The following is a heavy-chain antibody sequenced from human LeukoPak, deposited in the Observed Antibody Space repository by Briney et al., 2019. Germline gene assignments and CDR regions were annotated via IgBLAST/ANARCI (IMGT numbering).Heavy chain of an antibody. CDR1: GFTFSDYY. D-gene: IGHD2-2*01. CDR2: ISSSGSTI. Sequence: GGSLRLSCAASGFTFSDYYMSWIRQAPGKGLEWVSYISSSGSTIYYADSVKGRFTISRDNATNSLYLQMNSLRAEDTAVYYCARGRICSSTSCYSDYWGQGTLVTVSS. V-gene: IGHV3-11*04. J-gene: IGHJ4*02. CDR3: ARGRICSSTSCYSDY.